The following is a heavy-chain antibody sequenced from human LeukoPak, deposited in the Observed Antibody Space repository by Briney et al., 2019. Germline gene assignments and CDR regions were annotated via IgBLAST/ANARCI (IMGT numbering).Heavy chain of an antibody. CDR2: ISYDGSNK. Sequence: GGSLRLSCAASGFTFSSYAMHWVRQAPGKGLEWVAVISYDGSNKYYADSVKGRFTISRDNSKNTLYLQMNSLRAEDTAVYYCARGPDYGGANGMDVWGQGTTVTVSS. V-gene: IGHV3-30-3*01. CDR3: ARGPDYGGANGMDV. J-gene: IGHJ6*02. CDR1: GFTFSSYA. D-gene: IGHD4-23*01.